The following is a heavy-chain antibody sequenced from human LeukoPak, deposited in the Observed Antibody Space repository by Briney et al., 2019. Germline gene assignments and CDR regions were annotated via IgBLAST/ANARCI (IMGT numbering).Heavy chain of an antibody. Sequence: GGSLRLSCAASGFTFSSYSMNWVRQAPGKGLEWVGFIRSKAYGGTTEYAASVKGRFTISRDDSKSIAYLQMNSLKTEDTAVYYCTRGSGFYDSSGYYLYWGQGTLVTVSS. D-gene: IGHD3-22*01. J-gene: IGHJ4*02. CDR2: IRSKAYGGTT. CDR1: GFTFSSYS. CDR3: TRGSGFYDSSGYYLY. V-gene: IGHV3-49*04.